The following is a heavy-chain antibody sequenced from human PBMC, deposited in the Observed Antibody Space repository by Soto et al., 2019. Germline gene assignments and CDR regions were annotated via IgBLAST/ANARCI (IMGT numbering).Heavy chain of an antibody. CDR1: GGTFSSYA. J-gene: IGHJ3*02. CDR2: IIPIFGTA. Sequence: SVKVSCKASGGTFSSYAISWVRQAPGQGLEWMGGIIPIFGTANYAQKFQGRVTITADESTSTAYMELSGLRSEDTAVYYCASPYYGDYDAFDIWGQGTMVTVSS. CDR3: ASPYYGDYDAFDI. D-gene: IGHD4-17*01. V-gene: IGHV1-69*13.